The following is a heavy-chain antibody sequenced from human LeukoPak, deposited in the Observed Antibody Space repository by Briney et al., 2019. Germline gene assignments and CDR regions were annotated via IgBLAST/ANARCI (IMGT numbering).Heavy chain of an antibody. CDR1: GFTFSNFA. CDR2: ITGRGGAT. V-gene: IGHV3-23*01. Sequence: GGSLRLSCAASGFTFSNFAMSWVRQAPGKGLEWVSVITGRGGATHNADSVKGRFTISRDNSKNTLYLQMNSLTAEDTAVYYCAKDTAFYYDSSGSIDIWGQGTMVTVSS. CDR3: AKDTAFYYDSSGSIDI. D-gene: IGHD3-22*01. J-gene: IGHJ3*02.